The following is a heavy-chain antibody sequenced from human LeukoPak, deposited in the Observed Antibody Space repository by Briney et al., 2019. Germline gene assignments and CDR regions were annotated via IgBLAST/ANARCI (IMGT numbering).Heavy chain of an antibody. CDR1: GGTFSSYA. CDR2: IIPIFGTA. CDR3: ARDETNYYDSSGYLYYYYYYGMDV. J-gene: IGHJ6*02. D-gene: IGHD3-22*01. V-gene: IGHV1-69*13. Sequence: ASVKVSCKASGGTFSSYAISWVRQAPGQGLEWMGGIIPIFGTANYAQKFQGRVTITADESTSTAYMELSSLGSEDTAVYYCARDETNYYDSSGYLYYYYYYGMDVWGQGTTVTVSS.